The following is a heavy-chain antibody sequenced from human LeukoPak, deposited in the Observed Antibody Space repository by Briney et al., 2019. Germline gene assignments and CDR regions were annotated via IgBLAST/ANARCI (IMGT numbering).Heavy chain of an antibody. Sequence: PGGSLRLSCAASGFTFSSYAMHWVRQAPGKGLEWVAVISYDGSNKYYADSVKGRFTISRDNSKNTLYLQMNSLRAEDTAVYYCARDRLGYCTNGVCRKGLSYWGQGTLVTVSS. CDR1: GFTFSSYA. CDR2: ISYDGSNK. CDR3: ARDRLGYCTNGVCRKGLSY. D-gene: IGHD2-8*01. V-gene: IGHV3-30-3*01. J-gene: IGHJ4*02.